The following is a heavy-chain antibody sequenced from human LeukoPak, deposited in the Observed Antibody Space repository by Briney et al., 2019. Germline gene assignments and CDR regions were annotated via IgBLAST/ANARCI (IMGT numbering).Heavy chain of an antibody. Sequence: PSETLSLTCAVYGGSFSGYYWSWIRQPPGKGLEWIGEINHSGSTNYNPSLKSRVTISVETSKNQFSLKLSSVTVADTAVYYCARMYYDILTGYYYYYYYYYMDVWGKGTTVTVSS. J-gene: IGHJ6*03. D-gene: IGHD3-9*01. CDR3: ARMYYDILTGYYYYYYYYYMDV. V-gene: IGHV4-34*01. CDR2: INHSGST. CDR1: GGSFSGYY.